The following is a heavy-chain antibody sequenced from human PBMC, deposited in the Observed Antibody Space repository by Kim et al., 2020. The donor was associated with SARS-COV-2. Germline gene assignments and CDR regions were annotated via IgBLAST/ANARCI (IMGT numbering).Heavy chain of an antibody. CDR1: GFTFSSYA. D-gene: IGHD5-18*01. J-gene: IGHJ4*02. CDR3: AKSEGGFSYGYIDS. V-gene: IGHV3-23*03. Sequence: GGSLRLSCAASGFTFSSYAMSWVRQAPGKGLEWVSVLYSGGSGTYYADSVKGRFTISRDDSKNTLYLEMNSLRAEDTAIYYCAKSEGGFSYGYIDSWGQGTLVTVSS. CDR2: LYSGGSGT.